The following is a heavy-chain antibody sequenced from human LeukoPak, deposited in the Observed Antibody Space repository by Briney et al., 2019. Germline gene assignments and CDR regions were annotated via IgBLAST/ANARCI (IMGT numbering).Heavy chain of an antibody. J-gene: IGHJ4*02. CDR3: ARDKRFEGDEFDY. Sequence: GGSLRLSCAASGFTFSSYSMNWVRQAPGKGLEWVSSISSSSSYIYYVDSVKGRFTISRDNAKNSLYLQMNSLRAEDTAVYYCARDKRFEGDEFDYWGQGTLVTVSS. V-gene: IGHV3-21*01. D-gene: IGHD3-3*01. CDR1: GFTFSSYS. CDR2: ISSSSSYI.